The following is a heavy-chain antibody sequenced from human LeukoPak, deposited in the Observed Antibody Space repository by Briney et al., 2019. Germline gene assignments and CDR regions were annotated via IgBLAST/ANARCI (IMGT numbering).Heavy chain of an antibody. CDR3: ARSEDSSGYSYYFDY. Sequence: GGSLRLSCAASGFTFDDYGMSWVRQAPGKGLEWVSGINWNGGSTGYADSVKGRFTISRDNAKNSLYLQMNSLRAEDTASYYCARSEDSSGYSYYFDYWGQGTLVTVSS. D-gene: IGHD3-22*01. V-gene: IGHV3-20*04. J-gene: IGHJ4*02. CDR1: GFTFDDYG. CDR2: INWNGGST.